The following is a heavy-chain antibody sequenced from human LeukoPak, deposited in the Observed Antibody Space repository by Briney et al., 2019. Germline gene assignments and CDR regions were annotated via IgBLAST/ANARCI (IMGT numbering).Heavy chain of an antibody. CDR2: IIPFFGTA. V-gene: IGHV1-69*06. CDR1: GGSFSSYA. D-gene: IGHD5-18*01. Sequence: SVKVSCKASGGSFSSYAISWVRQAPGQGLEWMGRIIPFFGTANYAQRFQDRVTITADIVSSTAYMELTSLTSGDTAVYFCAKQGAARQDYYMDVWGNGTTVTVSS. CDR3: AKQGAARQDYYMDV. J-gene: IGHJ6*03.